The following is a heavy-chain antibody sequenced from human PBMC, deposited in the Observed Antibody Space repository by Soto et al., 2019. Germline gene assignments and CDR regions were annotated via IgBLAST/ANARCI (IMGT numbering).Heavy chain of an antibody. CDR1: GYSFTNYW. Sequence: GESLKISCKGFGYSFTNYWIGWVRQMPGKGLEWMGIIYPGDSDTTYSPSFQGQVTISADKSLNTAYLQWSSLKASDTAMYYCARRGYNNYDLDSWGQGTLVTV. J-gene: IGHJ4*02. V-gene: IGHV5-51*01. CDR3: ARRGYNNYDLDS. D-gene: IGHD4-4*01. CDR2: IYPGDSDT.